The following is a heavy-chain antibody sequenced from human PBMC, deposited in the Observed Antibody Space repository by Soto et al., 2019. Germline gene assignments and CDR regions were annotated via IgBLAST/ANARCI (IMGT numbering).Heavy chain of an antibody. CDR2: IYYSGST. CDR1: GGSISSGGYY. J-gene: IGHJ5*02. CDR3: ARDMGSSGWYGNWFDP. D-gene: IGHD6-19*01. V-gene: IGHV4-31*03. Sequence: PSETLSLTCTVSGGSISSGGYYWSWIRQHPGKGLERIGYIYYSGSTYYNPSLKSRVTISVDTSKNQFSLKLSSVTAADTAVYYCARDMGSSGWYGNWFDPWGQGTLVTVSS.